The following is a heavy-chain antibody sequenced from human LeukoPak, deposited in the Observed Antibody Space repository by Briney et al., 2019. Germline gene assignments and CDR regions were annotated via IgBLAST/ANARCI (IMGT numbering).Heavy chain of an antibody. CDR2: IYYGGST. J-gene: IGHJ4*02. CDR1: GGSISSSSYY. CDR3: ARCRGLLDPFDY. Sequence: PSETLSLTCTVSGGSISSSSYYWGWIRQPPGKGLEWIGSIYYGGSTYYNPSLKSRVTISVDTSKNQFSLKVSSVTAADTAVYYCARCRGLLDPFDYWGQGALVTVSS. V-gene: IGHV4-39*07. D-gene: IGHD3-10*01.